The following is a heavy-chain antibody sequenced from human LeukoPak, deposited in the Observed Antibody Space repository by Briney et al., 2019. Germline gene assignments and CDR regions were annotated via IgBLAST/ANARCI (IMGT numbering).Heavy chain of an antibody. CDR1: GGSISSSSYY. CDR3: ARHPNGYYYWFDP. D-gene: IGHD3-22*01. J-gene: IGHJ5*02. CDR2: IYYSGST. V-gene: IGHV4-39*01. Sequence: PSETLSLTCTVSGGSISSSSYYWGWIRQPPRKGLEWIESIYYSGSTYYNPSLKSRVTISVDTSKNQFSLKLSSVTAAATAVYYCARHPNGYYYWFDPWGQGTLVTVSS.